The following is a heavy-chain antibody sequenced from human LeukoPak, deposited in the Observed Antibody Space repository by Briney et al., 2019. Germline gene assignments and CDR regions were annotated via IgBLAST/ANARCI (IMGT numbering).Heavy chain of an antibody. J-gene: IGHJ2*01. CDR2: ISASGGDT. V-gene: IGHV3-23*01. D-gene: IGHD3-22*01. CDR1: GFSFSTYS. Sequence: GGSLRLSCAASGFSFSTYSFSWVRQAPGKGLEWVSGISASGGDTFYADSVKGRFTISRDNSKNTLYLQMNSLRAEDTAVYYCVRGEYYYDSSGRGFDLWGRGTLVTVSS. CDR3: VRGEYYYDSSGRGFDL.